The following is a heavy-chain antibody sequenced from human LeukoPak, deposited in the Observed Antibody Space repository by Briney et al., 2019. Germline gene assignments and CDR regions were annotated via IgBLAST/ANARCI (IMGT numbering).Heavy chain of an antibody. CDR3: ASTTEYNRKKFDP. J-gene: IGHJ5*02. V-gene: IGHV1-69*06. CDR1: GGTFSSYA. D-gene: IGHD1-14*01. CDR2: IIPIFGTA. Sequence: GASVKVSCKASGGTFSSYAISWVRQAPGQGLEWMGRIIPIFGTANYAQKFQGRVTITADKSTSTAYMELSSLRSEDTAVYYCASTTEYNRKKFDPWGQGTLVTVSS.